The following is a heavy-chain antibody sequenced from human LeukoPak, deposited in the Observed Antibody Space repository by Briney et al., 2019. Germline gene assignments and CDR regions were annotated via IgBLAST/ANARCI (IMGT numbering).Heavy chain of an antibody. Sequence: ASVKVSCKTSGYTFSDYYIHWVRQAPGQGLEWMGWINPNSGGTNYAQKFQGRVTMTRDTSISTAYMELSRLRSDDTAVYYCARDLGYCSGGSCYSEAFDIWGQGTMVTVSS. CDR1: GYTFSDYY. CDR3: ARDLGYCSGGSCYSEAFDI. V-gene: IGHV1-2*02. CDR2: INPNSGGT. J-gene: IGHJ3*02. D-gene: IGHD2-15*01.